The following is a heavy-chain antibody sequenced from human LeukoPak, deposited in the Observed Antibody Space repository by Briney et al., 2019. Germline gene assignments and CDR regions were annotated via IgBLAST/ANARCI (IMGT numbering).Heavy chain of an antibody. J-gene: IGHJ4*02. CDR3: AKGRLGSHDYFDY. Sequence: GGSLRLSCAASGFTFSSYAMSWVRQAPGKGLEWVSAISGSGGSTYYADSVKGRSTISRDNSKNTLYLQMNSLRAEDTAVYYCAKGRLGSHDYFDYWGQGTLVTVSS. V-gene: IGHV3-23*01. CDR1: GFTFSSYA. D-gene: IGHD3-10*01. CDR2: ISGSGGST.